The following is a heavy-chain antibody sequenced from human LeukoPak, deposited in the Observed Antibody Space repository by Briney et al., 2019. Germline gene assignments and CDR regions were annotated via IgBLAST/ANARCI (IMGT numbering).Heavy chain of an antibody. CDR1: GFTFSSYA. Sequence: GRSLRLYCAASGFTFSSYAMHWVRQDPGKGLEWVAFISYDGSNKYYADSVKGRFTISRDNSKNTLYLQMNSLRAEDTAVYYCARGQSALRTTGTDAFDIWGQGTMVTVSS. J-gene: IGHJ3*02. CDR3: ARGQSALRTTGTDAFDI. V-gene: IGHV3-30-3*01. D-gene: IGHD1-1*01. CDR2: ISYDGSNK.